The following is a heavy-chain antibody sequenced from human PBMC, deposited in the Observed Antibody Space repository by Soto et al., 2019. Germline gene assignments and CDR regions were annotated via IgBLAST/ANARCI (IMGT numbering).Heavy chain of an antibody. CDR2: IVVGSGNT. Sequence: QMQLVQSGPAVKKPGTSVKVSCKASGFTFTSSTVQWVRQARGQRLEWIGWIVVGSGNTNYARKIQERVTITRDMSTSTAYMELSSLRSEDTAVYYCAEGGSKLNYWGQGTLVTVSS. CDR3: AEGGSKLNY. CDR1: GFTFTSST. D-gene: IGHD1-26*01. V-gene: IGHV1-58*01. J-gene: IGHJ4*02.